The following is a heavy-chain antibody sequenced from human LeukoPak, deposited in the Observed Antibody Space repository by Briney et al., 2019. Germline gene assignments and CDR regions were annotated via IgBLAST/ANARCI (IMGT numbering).Heavy chain of an antibody. Sequence: GGSLRLSCEASGFRFSDYWMTWVRQAPGKGLEWVANIKEDGREKYYVDSVKGRFTVSRDNAKNSLYLQMNSLRAEDTAVYYCGRGGSTGSWFNYWGQGTLVTVSS. CDR3: GRGGSTGSWFNY. J-gene: IGHJ4*02. D-gene: IGHD6-13*01. CDR1: GFRFSDYW. V-gene: IGHV3-7*01. CDR2: IKEDGREK.